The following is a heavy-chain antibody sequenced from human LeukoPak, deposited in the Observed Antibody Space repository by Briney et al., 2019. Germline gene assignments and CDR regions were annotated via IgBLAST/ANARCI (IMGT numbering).Heavy chain of an antibody. V-gene: IGHV1-18*01. J-gene: IGHJ4*02. Sequence: ASVKVSCKASGGTFSSYAISWVRQAPGQGLEWMGWISAYNGNTNYAQKLQGRVTMTTDTSTSTAYMELRSLRSDDTAVYYCARETTIPSSLDYWGQGTLVTVSS. CDR3: ARETTIPSSLDY. D-gene: IGHD1-14*01. CDR1: GGTFSSYA. CDR2: ISAYNGNT.